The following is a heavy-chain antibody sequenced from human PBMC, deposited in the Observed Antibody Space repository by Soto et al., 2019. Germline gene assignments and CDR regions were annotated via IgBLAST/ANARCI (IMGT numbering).Heavy chain of an antibody. V-gene: IGHV6-1*01. Sequence: QTLSLTCVISGDSVSSNGACWNWIRQSPSRGLQWLGRIYYRSKWFHDYAASVESRMAINPDTSRDQFSLQLNYVTPEDTAVYYCARVHCSAGTCLDGLDFWGQGTTVTVSS. CDR3: ARVHCSAGTCLDGLDF. CDR2: IYYRSKWFH. D-gene: IGHD2-15*01. J-gene: IGHJ6*02. CDR1: GDSVSSNGAC.